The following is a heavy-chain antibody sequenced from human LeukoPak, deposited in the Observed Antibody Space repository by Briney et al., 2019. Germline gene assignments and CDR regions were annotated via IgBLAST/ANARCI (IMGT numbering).Heavy chain of an antibody. Sequence: GGSLRLSCAASGFTFDDYAMHWVRQAPGKGLEWVSGISWNSGSIGYADSVKGRFTISRDNAKNSLYQQMNSLRAEDTALYYCAKAHGWFGELGASGLDYWGQGTLVTVSS. D-gene: IGHD3-10*01. CDR1: GFTFDDYA. CDR3: AKAHGWFGELGASGLDY. V-gene: IGHV3-9*01. J-gene: IGHJ4*02. CDR2: ISWNSGSI.